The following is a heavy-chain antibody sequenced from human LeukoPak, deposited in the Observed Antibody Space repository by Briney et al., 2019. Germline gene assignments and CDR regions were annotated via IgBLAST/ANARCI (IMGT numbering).Heavy chain of an antibody. J-gene: IGHJ4*02. CDR2: ISAYNGNT. CDR1: GYTFSIYG. Sequence: GASVKVSCKASGYTFSIYGFSRVRQAPGQGLEWMGWISAYNGNTNYAQKLQGRVTMTTDTSTSTAYMELRSLRSDDAAVYYCAREPMVRGVIKSDYWGQGTLVTVSS. V-gene: IGHV1-18*01. CDR3: AREPMVRGVIKSDY. D-gene: IGHD3-10*01.